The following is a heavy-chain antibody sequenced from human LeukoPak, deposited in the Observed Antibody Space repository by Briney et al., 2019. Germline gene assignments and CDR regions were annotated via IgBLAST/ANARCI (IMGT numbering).Heavy chain of an antibody. CDR1: GFTFSSYG. J-gene: IGHJ5*02. CDR2: ISYDGSNK. CDR3: AKWVWSNWFDP. Sequence: GRSLRLSCAASGFTFSSYGMHWVRQAPGKGLEWVAVISYDGSNKYYVDSVKGRFTISRDNSKNTLYLQMNSLRAEDTAVYYCAKWVWSNWFDPWGQGTLVTVSS. D-gene: IGHD6-13*01. V-gene: IGHV3-30*18.